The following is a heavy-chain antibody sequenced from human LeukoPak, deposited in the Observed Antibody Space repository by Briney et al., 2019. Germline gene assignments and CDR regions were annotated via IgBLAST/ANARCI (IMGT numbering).Heavy chain of an antibody. Sequence: SETLSLTCTVSGGSISSYYWGWIRQPPGKGLEWIGSIYHSGSTYYNPSLKSRVTISVDTSKNQFSLKLSSVTAADTAVYYCARAKITMIVVVITGYFDYWGQGTLVTVSS. V-gene: IGHV4-38-2*02. D-gene: IGHD3-22*01. J-gene: IGHJ4*02. CDR3: ARAKITMIVVVITGYFDY. CDR1: GGSISSYY. CDR2: IYHSGST.